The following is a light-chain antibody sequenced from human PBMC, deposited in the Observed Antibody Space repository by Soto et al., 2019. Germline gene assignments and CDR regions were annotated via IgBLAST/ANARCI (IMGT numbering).Light chain of an antibody. J-gene: IGLJ1*01. CDR2: DVR. CDR3: SSYTTISTYV. V-gene: IGLV2-14*01. CDR1: SRDVGGYNY. Sequence: QSALTQPASVSGSPGQSITISCTGTSRDVGGYNYFSWYQQHPGKAPKLMIYDVRNRPSGVSNRFSGSKSVNTASLTISGLQAEDEADYYCSSYTTISTYVFGTGTKVTVL.